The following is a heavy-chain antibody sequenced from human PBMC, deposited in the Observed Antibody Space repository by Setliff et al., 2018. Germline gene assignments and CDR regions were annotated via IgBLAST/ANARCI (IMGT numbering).Heavy chain of an antibody. CDR1: GYSISSGYY. V-gene: IGHV4-38-2*01. CDR3: ARRLSGLRGFGY. J-gene: IGHJ4*02. CDR2: IYHSGST. Sequence: LSLTCAVSGYSISSGYYWGWIRQPPGKGLEWIGSIYHSGSTYYNPSLKSRVTISVDTSKNQFSLKLSSVTAADTAVYYCARRLSGLRGFGYWGQGTLVTVSS. D-gene: IGHD5-12*01.